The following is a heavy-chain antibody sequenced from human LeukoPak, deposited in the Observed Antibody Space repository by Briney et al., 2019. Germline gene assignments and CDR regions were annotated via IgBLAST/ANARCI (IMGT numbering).Heavy chain of an antibody. CDR1: GGSISSGGYS. V-gene: IGHV4-30-2*01. J-gene: IGHJ6*03. CDR3: VVDNYYMDV. CDR2: IYHSGST. Sequence: SQTLSLTCAVSGGSISSGGYSWSWIRQPPGKGLEWIGYIYHSGSTYYNPSFKSRVTISLDMSKNQFSLKMSSVTAADTAVYYCVVDNYYMDVWGKGTTVTVSS.